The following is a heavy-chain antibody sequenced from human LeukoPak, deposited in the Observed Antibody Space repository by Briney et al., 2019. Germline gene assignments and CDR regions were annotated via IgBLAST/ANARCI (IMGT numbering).Heavy chain of an antibody. CDR1: GFTFSNYG. CDR3: TRGHSSSWYTGDY. J-gene: IGHJ4*02. V-gene: IGHV3-23*01. Sequence: GGTLRLSCAASGFTFSNYGLSWVRQAPGKGLEWVSGITGSGGSTYYADSVKGRFTISRDNSKNTLYLQMNSLKTEDTALYYCTRGHSSSWYTGDYWGQGTLVTVSS. D-gene: IGHD6-13*01. CDR2: ITGSGGST.